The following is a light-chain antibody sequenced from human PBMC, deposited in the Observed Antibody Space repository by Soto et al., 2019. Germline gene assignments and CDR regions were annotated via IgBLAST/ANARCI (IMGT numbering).Light chain of an antibody. CDR3: AAWDDSLNGPV. J-gene: IGLJ2*01. Sequence: QAVLTQPPSASGTPGQRVTISCSGSSSNIGSNTVNLYQQLPGTAPKLLIYSNNQRPSGVPDRFSGSKSGTSASLAISGLQSEAEADYYCAAWDDSLNGPVFGGGTKLTVL. V-gene: IGLV1-44*01. CDR1: SSNIGSNT. CDR2: SNN.